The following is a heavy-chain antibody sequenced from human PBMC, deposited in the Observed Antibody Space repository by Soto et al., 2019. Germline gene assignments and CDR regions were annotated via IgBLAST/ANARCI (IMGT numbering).Heavy chain of an antibody. V-gene: IGHV1-18*04. CDR1: GYTFTSYG. CDR3: AGESGISSYYYYGMDV. J-gene: IGHJ6*02. Sequence: ASVKVSCKASGYTFTSYGISCVRQAPGQGLEWMGWISAYNGNTNYAQKLQGRVTMTTDTSTSTAYMELRSLRSDDTAGYCCAGESGISSYYYYGMDVWGQGSTGAVSS. D-gene: IGHD1-1*01. CDR2: ISAYNGNT.